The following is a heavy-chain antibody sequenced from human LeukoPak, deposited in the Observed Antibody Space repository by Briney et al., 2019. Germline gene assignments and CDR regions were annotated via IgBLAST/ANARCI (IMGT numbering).Heavy chain of an antibody. Sequence: ASVKVSCKASGYTFTNYYIHWVRQAPGQGLEWMGLINPGGDNTNYAQNFQGRVTMTRDTSASTVYMELSSLRSEDTAICYCARIRDGYNDAFDIWGQGTVVTVPS. D-gene: IGHD5-24*01. J-gene: IGHJ3*02. CDR1: GYTFTNYY. CDR3: ARIRDGYNDAFDI. CDR2: INPGGDNT. V-gene: IGHV1-46*01.